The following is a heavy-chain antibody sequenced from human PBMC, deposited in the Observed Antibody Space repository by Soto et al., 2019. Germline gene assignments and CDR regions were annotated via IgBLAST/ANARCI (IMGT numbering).Heavy chain of an antibody. CDR3: ARDLGSRGWSSSRGMDV. D-gene: IGHD6-19*01. CDR1: GYTFTSYG. Sequence: QVQLVQSGAEVKKPGASVKVSCKASGYTFTSYGISWVRQARGQGLEWMGWISAYNGNTNYAQKLQGRVTMTTDTSTSTAYMELRSLRSDDTAVYYCARDLGSRGWSSSRGMDVWVQGTTVTVSS. CDR2: ISAYNGNT. V-gene: IGHV1-18*01. J-gene: IGHJ6*02.